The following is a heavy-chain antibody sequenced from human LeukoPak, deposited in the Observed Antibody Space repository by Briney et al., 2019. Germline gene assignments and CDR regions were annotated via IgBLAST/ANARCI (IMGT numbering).Heavy chain of an antibody. Sequence: SETLSLTCAVYGGSLSGYYWSWIRQPPGKGLEWIGEINHSGSTNYNPSLKSRVTISVDTSKNQFSLKLSSVTAADTAVYYCARGVVVPAAESYYYGMDVWGQGTTVTVSS. D-gene: IGHD2-2*01. J-gene: IGHJ6*02. CDR3: ARGVVVPAAESYYYGMDV. CDR2: INHSGST. V-gene: IGHV4-34*01. CDR1: GGSLSGYY.